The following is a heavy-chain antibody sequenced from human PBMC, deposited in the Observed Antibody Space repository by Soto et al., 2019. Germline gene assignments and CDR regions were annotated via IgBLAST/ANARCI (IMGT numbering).Heavy chain of an antibody. V-gene: IGHV3-7*01. D-gene: IGHD3-16*01. Sequence: HPGGSLRLSCAASGFTFSSYCMSWVRQAPGKGLEWVANIKQDGSEKYYVDSVKGRFTISRDNAKNSLYLQMNSLRAEDTAVYYCARGEYRGGDDAFDIWGQGTMVTVSS. CDR2: IKQDGSEK. CDR3: ARGEYRGGDDAFDI. CDR1: GFTFSSYC. J-gene: IGHJ3*02.